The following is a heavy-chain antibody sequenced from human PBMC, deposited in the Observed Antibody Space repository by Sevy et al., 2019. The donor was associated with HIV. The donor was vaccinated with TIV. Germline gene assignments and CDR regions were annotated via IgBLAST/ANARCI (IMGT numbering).Heavy chain of an antibody. V-gene: IGHV3-11*01. CDR3: ASPGYDMLTTGYAMDV. CDR2: ISTSGSTK. D-gene: IGHD3-9*01. J-gene: IGHJ6*02. Sequence: GGSLRLSCVASGFSFSDYCMSWIRQAPGKGLEWVSYISTSGSTKYYTDSVKGRFTISRDNAKNSLFLQMNSLRGEDTAVYYCASPGYDMLTTGYAMDVWGQGTTVTVSS. CDR1: GFSFSDYC.